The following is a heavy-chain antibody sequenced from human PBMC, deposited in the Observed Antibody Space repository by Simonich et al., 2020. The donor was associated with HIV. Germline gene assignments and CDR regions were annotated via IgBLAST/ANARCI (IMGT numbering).Heavy chain of an antibody. D-gene: IGHD6-6*01. V-gene: IGHV3-9*03. J-gene: IGHJ4*02. Sequence: EVQLVESGGGLVQPGRSLRLSCAASGFTFDDYALHWVRQAPGKGVEWVSGISWNSGSIGYADSVKGRFTISRDNAKNSLYLQMNSLRAEDMALYYCAKDRYSSSSGSSDYWGQGTLVTVSS. CDR2: ISWNSGSI. CDR1: GFTFDDYA. CDR3: AKDRYSSSSGSSDY.